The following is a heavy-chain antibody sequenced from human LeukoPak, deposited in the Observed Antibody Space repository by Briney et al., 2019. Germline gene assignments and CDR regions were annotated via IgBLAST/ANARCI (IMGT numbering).Heavy chain of an antibody. CDR2: IYYSGST. D-gene: IGHD1-26*01. Sequence: KPSEALPLTCTVSGGSISSYYWSWIRQPPGKGLEWIGYIYYSGSTNYNPSLKSRVTISVDTSKNQFSLKLSSVTAADTAVYYCARVVSELAVEEGYNWFDPWGQGTLVTVSS. J-gene: IGHJ5*02. V-gene: IGHV4-59*01. CDR1: GGSISSYY. CDR3: ARVVSELAVEEGYNWFDP.